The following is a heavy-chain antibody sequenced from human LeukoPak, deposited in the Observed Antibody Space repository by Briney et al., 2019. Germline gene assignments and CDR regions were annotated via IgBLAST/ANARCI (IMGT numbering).Heavy chain of an antibody. CDR1: GYTFTGYY. CDR3: ARRYYDYVWGSPRGFDP. V-gene: IGHV1-2*02. J-gene: IGHJ5*02. Sequence: GASVKVSCKASGYTFTGYYMHWVRQAPGQGLEWMGWINPNSGGTNYAQKFQGRVTMTRDTSISTAYMELSSLRSEDTAVYYCARRYYDYVWGSPRGFDPWGQGTLVTVSS. CDR2: INPNSGGT. D-gene: IGHD3-16*01.